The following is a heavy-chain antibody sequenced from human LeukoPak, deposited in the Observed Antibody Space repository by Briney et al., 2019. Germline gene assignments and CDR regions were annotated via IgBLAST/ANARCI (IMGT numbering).Heavy chain of an antibody. J-gene: IGHJ6*03. D-gene: IGHD3-3*01. V-gene: IGHV1-2*02. Sequence: ASVKVSCKASGYTFTGYYMHWVRQAPGQGLEWMGWINPNSGGTNYAQKFQGRVTMTRDTSISTAYMELSSLRSEDTAVYYCARGPDDFWSGYYSHYYYYMDVWGKGTTVTVSS. CDR2: INPNSGGT. CDR1: GYTFTGYY. CDR3: ARGPDDFWSGYYSHYYYYMDV.